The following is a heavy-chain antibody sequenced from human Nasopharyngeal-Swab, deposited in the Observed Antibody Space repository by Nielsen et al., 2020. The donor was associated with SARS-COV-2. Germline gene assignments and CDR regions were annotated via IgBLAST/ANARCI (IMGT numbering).Heavy chain of an antibody. D-gene: IGHD2-21*01. V-gene: IGHV3-30*18. Sequence: VCQGPGKGLEWVAVISYDGSNKYYADSVKGRFTISRDNSKNTLYLQMNSLRAEDTAVYYCAKDQSINWFDPWGQGTLVTVSS. J-gene: IGHJ5*02. CDR2: ISYDGSNK. CDR3: AKDQSINWFDP.